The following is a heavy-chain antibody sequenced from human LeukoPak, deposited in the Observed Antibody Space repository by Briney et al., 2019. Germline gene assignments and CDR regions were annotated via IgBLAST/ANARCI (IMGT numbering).Heavy chain of an antibody. CDR2: INHSGST. V-gene: IGHV4-34*01. Sequence: SETLSLTCAVYGGSFSGYYWSWIRQPPGKGLEWIGEINHSGSTNYNPSLKSRVTISVDTSKNQFSLKLSSVTAADTAAYYCARVRGYHFDYWGQGTLVTVSS. CDR3: ARVRGYHFDY. D-gene: IGHD5-18*01. CDR1: GGSFSGYY. J-gene: IGHJ4*02.